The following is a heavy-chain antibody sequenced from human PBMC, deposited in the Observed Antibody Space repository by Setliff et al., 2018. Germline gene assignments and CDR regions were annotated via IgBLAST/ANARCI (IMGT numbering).Heavy chain of an antibody. CDR2: ISGSAGIT. V-gene: IGHV3-23*01. J-gene: IGHJ4*02. D-gene: IGHD6-6*01. CDR1: GFIFSSYG. Sequence: SLRLSCAASGFIFSSYGMSWVRQAPGKGLEWVSGISGSAGITYYADSVKGRFTISSDSSKNILYLQMNSLRVEDTAIYYCAKDLYTTSSRYDSWGQGTLVTVSS. CDR3: AKDLYTTSSRYDS.